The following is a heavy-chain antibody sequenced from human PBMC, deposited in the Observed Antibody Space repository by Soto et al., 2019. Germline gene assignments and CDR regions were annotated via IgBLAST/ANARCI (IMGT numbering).Heavy chain of an antibody. CDR3: ARGGGYSGYDPLEY. V-gene: IGHV4-59*01. CDR1: GGSFDKYY. CDR2: INYSGPT. Sequence: QLQESGPRLVRPSETLSLTCSFSGGSFDKYYWSWTRQSPGKGLQLIGFINYSGPTNYNPSLKSRVTISVDTARNQLSLKLTSVTAAYTAVYFCARGGGYSGYDPLEYWGQGSLVTVSS. D-gene: IGHD5-12*01. J-gene: IGHJ4*02.